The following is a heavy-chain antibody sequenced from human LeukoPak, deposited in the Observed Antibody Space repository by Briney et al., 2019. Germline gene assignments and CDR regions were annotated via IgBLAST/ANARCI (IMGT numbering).Heavy chain of an antibody. D-gene: IGHD2/OR15-2a*01. Sequence: GGSLRLSCAVSGFTVSSNYMTWVRQAPGKGLEWVSLIYSRGSTYSADSVKGRFTISRDNSKNTLYLQMNSLRVEDTAVYYCARGISSSTCCHFDYWGQGTLVTVSS. CDR3: ARGISSSTCCHFDY. CDR1: GFTVSSNY. V-gene: IGHV3-66*02. J-gene: IGHJ4*02. CDR2: IYSRGST.